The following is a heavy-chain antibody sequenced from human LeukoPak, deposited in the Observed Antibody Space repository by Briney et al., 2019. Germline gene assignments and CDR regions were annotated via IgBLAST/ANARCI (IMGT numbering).Heavy chain of an antibody. D-gene: IGHD2-21*02. J-gene: IGHJ5*02. CDR3: AKYVTAFNWFDP. CDR2: ISGSGGST. Sequence: GGSLRLSCAASGFTFSSYAMGWVRQAPGKGLEWVSAISGSGGSTYYADSVKGRFTISRDNSKNTLYLQMNSLRAEDTAVYYCAKYVTAFNWFDPWGQGTLVTVSS. CDR1: GFTFSSYA. V-gene: IGHV3-23*01.